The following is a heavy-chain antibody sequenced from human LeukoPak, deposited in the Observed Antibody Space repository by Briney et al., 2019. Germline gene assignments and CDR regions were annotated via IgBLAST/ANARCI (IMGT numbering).Heavy chain of an antibody. J-gene: IGHJ4*02. D-gene: IGHD2-2*02. V-gene: IGHV1-2*02. CDR1: GYTFTGCY. Sequence: ASVKVSCKASGYTFTGCYMHWVRQAPGQGLEGMGWINPNSGGTNYAQKFQGRVTMTRDTSISTAYMELSRLRSDDTAVYYCARDPQGVGVPAAIRGPDYWGQGTLVTVSS. CDR3: ARDPQGVGVPAAIRGPDY. CDR2: INPNSGGT.